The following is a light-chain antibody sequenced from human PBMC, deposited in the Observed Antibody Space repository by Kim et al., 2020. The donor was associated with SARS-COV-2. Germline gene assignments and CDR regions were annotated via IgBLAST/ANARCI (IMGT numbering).Light chain of an antibody. CDR1: SRDVGVYNT. V-gene: IGLV2-14*03. J-gene: IGLJ1*01. CDR2: DVS. Sequence: GDSVTLACTETSRDVGVYNTVTWYQQQRGKAPKRMIHDVSNRPSGVSNRFSGSKSGNTASLTISGLQAEDEADYYCSSLTTTKILIIGTGTKVTVL. CDR3: SSLTTTKILI.